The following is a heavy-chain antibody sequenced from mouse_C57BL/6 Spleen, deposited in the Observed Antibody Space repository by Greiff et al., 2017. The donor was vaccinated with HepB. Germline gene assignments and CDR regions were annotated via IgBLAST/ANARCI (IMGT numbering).Heavy chain of an antibody. CDR3: ARWDGYDESAMDY. J-gene: IGHJ4*01. D-gene: IGHD2-2*01. CDR2: IFPGSGST. CDR1: GYTFTDYY. V-gene: IGHV1-75*01. Sequence: VKLMESGPELVKPGASVKISCKASGYTFTDYYINWVKQRPGQGLEWIGWIFPGSGSTYYNEKFKGKATLTVDKSSSTAYMLLSSLTSEDSAVYFCARWDGYDESAMDYWGQGTSVTVSS.